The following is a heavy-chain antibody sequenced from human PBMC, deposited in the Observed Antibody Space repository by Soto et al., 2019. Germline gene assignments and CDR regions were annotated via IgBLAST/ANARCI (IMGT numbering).Heavy chain of an antibody. CDR1: GFTFSSYA. V-gene: IGHV3-30-3*01. CDR2: ISYDGSNK. J-gene: IGHJ4*02. Sequence: CAASGFTFSSYAMHWVRQAPGKGLEWVAVISYDGSNKYYADSVKGRLTISRDNSKNTLYVQMNSLRAEDTAVYYCAREVEALDSWGQGTLVTVSS. CDR3: AREVEALDS. D-gene: IGHD1-26*01.